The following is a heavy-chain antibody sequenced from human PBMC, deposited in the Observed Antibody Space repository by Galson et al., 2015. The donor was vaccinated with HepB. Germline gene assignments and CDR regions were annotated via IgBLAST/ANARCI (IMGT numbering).Heavy chain of an antibody. CDR1: GYTFTGYY. Sequence: SVKVSCKASGYTFTGYYMHWVRQAPGQRLEWMGWINPNSGGTNYAQKFQGRVTMTRDTSISTAYTELSRLRSDDTAVYYCARGAGIVADYFDYWGQGTLVTVSS. CDR3: ARGAGIVADYFDY. D-gene: IGHD1-26*01. J-gene: IGHJ4*02. V-gene: IGHV1-2*02. CDR2: INPNSGGT.